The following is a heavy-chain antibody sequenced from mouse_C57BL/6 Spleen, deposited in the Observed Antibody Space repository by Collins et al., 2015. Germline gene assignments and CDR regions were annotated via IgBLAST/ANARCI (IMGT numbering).Heavy chain of an antibody. CDR1: GYTFTSYW. D-gene: IGHD3-2*02. CDR3: ARRGQLRLRESAMDY. CDR2: IDPSDSYT. Sequence: QVQLQQPGAELVKPGASVKLSCKASGYTFTSYWMQWVKQRPGQGLEWIGEIDPSDSYTNYNQKFKGKATLTVDTSSSTAYMQLSSLTSEDSAVYYCARRGQLRLRESAMDYWGQGTSVTVSS. J-gene: IGHJ4*01. V-gene: IGHV1-50*01.